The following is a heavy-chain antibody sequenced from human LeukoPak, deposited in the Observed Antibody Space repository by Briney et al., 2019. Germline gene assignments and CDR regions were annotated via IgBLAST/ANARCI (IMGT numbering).Heavy chain of an antibody. CDR3: ATAGGSLHLFGY. D-gene: IGHD1-26*01. V-gene: IGHV1-69*13. CDR2: IIPIFGTA. CDR1: GGTFSSYA. J-gene: IGHJ4*02. Sequence: GVSVKVSCKASGGTFSSYAISWVRQAPGQGLEWMGGIIPIFGTANYAQKFQGRVTITADESTSTAYMELSSLRSEDTAVYYCATAGGSLHLFGYWGQGTLVTVSS.